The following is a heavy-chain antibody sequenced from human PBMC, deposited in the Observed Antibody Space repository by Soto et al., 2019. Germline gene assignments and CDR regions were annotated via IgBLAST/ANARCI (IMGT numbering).Heavy chain of an antibody. CDR2: IYPGDSDT. CDR1: GYSFTSYW. D-gene: IGHD5-18*01. Sequence: PGESLKISCKGSGYSFTSYWIGWVRQMPGKGLEWMGIIYPGDSDTRYSPSFQGQVTISADKSISTAYLQWSSLKASDTAMYYCARRRPYSYGYYYGMDVWGKGTTVTVSS. J-gene: IGHJ6*04. V-gene: IGHV5-51*01. CDR3: ARRRPYSYGYYYGMDV.